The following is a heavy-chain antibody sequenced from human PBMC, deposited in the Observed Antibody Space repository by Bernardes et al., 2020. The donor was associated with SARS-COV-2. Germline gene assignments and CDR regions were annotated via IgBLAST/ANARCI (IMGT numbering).Heavy chain of an antibody. CDR2: ISPSGGDP. CDR3: AKGLGYSDSSGYYHYYYGMDV. CDR1: GFMFSSYF. Sequence: GGSLRLSCATSGFMFSSYFMSWVRQAPGKGLAWVSAISPSGGDPYYVASVKGRFTITRDNSKNTLYLQMNSLGAEDTAVYYCAKGLGYSDSSGYYHYYYGMDVWGQGTTVTVSS. V-gene: IGHV3-23*01. D-gene: IGHD3-22*01. J-gene: IGHJ6*02.